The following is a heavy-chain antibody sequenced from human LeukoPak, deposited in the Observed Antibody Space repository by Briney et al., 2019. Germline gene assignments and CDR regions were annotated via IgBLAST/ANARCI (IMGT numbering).Heavy chain of an antibody. CDR3: ARHWGSCRGGDCYTFDC. CDR1: NASISSYY. J-gene: IGHJ4*02. V-gene: IGHV4-59*08. Sequence: SETPSLTCSVSNASISSYYWSWIRQSPGKGLEWIGYISNSGSTNYNPSLKSRVTISVDTSKNQFSLKLSSVTAADTAVYFCARHWGSCRGGDCYTFDCWGQGTLVTVSS. D-gene: IGHD2-21*02. CDR2: ISNSGST.